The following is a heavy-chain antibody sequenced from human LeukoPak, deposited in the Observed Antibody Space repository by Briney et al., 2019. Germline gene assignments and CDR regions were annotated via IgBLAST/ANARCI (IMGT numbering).Heavy chain of an antibody. CDR3: ARGVRWFGESYYFDY. V-gene: IGHV1-3*01. CDR1: GYTFTSYA. D-gene: IGHD3-10*01. J-gene: IGHJ4*02. CDR2: INAGNGNT. Sequence: ASVKVSCKASGYTFTSYAMHRVRQAPGQRLEWMGWINAGNGNTKYSQKFQGRVTITRDTSASTAYVELRSLRSEDTAVYYCARGVRWFGESYYFDYRGQGTLVTIAS.